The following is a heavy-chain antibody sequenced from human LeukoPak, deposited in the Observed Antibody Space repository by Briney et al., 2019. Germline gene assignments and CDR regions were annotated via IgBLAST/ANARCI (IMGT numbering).Heavy chain of an antibody. CDR1: GFTSSSYA. CDR3: AKDPGLRYFDWSHLDY. V-gene: IGHV3-23*01. D-gene: IGHD3-9*01. J-gene: IGHJ4*02. Sequence: SGGSLRLSCAASGFTSSSYAMSWVRQAPGKGLEWVSAISGSGGSTYYADSVKGRFTISRDNSKNTLYLQMNSLRAEDTAVYYCAKDPGLRYFDWSHLDYWGQGTLVTVSS. CDR2: ISGSGGST.